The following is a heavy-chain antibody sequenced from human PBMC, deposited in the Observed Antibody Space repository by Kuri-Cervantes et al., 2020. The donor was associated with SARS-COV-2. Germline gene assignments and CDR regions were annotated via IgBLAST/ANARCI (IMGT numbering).Heavy chain of an antibody. V-gene: IGHV3-30-3*01. CDR2: ISYDGSNK. J-gene: IGHJ4*02. CDR1: GFTFSSYA. CDR3: ARGGGGYYQTYFDY. Sequence: GESLKISCAASGFTFSSYAMHWVRQAPGKGLEWVAVISYDGSNKYYADSVKGRFTISRDNSKITLYLQMNSLRAEDTAVYYCARGGGGYYQTYFDYWGQGTLVTVSS. D-gene: IGHD3-22*01.